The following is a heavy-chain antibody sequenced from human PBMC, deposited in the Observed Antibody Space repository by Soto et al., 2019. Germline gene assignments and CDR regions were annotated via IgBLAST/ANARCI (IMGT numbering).Heavy chain of an antibody. CDR1: GFTFSGRS. J-gene: IGHJ6*02. Sequence: EVQLAESGGGLVQPGGSLRLSCSASGFTFSGRSMHWVRQAPGKGLEYVSGVSPNGNDKYYTDSVKGRFTISRDNSKNTLHLQMSSLRPEDTALFYCIRGFYGLDVWGQGTTVTVSS. V-gene: IGHV3-64D*08. CDR2: VSPNGNDK. CDR3: IRGFYGLDV.